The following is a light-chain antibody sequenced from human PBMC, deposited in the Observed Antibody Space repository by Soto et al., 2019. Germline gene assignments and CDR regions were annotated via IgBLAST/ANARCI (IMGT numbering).Light chain of an antibody. CDR1: SSDVVNDLL. Sequence: QSVLTQPASVSGSPGQSITISCTGTSSDVVNDLLVSWYQQQPGKAPKLMIYEVTNRPSGVSNRFSGSKSGNTASLTISGLQADDEADYYCSSHTDSNTVIFGGGTKLTVL. J-gene: IGLJ2*01. V-gene: IGLV2-14*02. CDR2: EVT. CDR3: SSHTDSNTVI.